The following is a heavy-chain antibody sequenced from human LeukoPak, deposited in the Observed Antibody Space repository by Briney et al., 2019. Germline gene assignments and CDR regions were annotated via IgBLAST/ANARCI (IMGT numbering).Heavy chain of an antibody. CDR2: VYYSGSP. J-gene: IGHJ5*02. CDR3: ARVAARPDWWFDP. V-gene: IGHV4-39*07. Sequence: SETLSLTCTVSGGSISSSSYYWGWIRQPPGKGLEWIGSVYYSGSPYYNPSLKSRVTISVDTSKNQFSLKLSSVTAADTAVYYCARVAARPDWWFDPWGQGTLVTVSS. CDR1: GGSISSSSYY. D-gene: IGHD6-6*01.